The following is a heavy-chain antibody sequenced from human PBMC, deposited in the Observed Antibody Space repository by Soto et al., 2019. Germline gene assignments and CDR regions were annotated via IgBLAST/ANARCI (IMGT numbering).Heavy chain of an antibody. CDR3: ARGPTGWYGYDY. V-gene: IGHV3-74*01. CDR2: IYSDGSRT. D-gene: IGHD6-19*01. CDR1: GFTFSSSW. Sequence: EVQLVESGGGLVLPGGSLRLSCAASGFTFSSSWMHLVRQGPGKGLVWVSRIYSDGSRTNYADSVQGRFTISRDNAKNTLYLQMNSLRAEDTALYYCARGPTGWYGYDYWGQGTLVTVSS. J-gene: IGHJ4*02.